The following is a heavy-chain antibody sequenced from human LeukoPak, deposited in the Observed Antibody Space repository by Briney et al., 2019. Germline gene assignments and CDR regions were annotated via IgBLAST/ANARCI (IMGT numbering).Heavy chain of an antibody. D-gene: IGHD3-10*01. V-gene: IGHV4-59*01. CDR2: IYYSGST. CDR1: GGSISSYY. J-gene: IGHJ6*03. Sequence: PSETLSLTCTVSGGSISSYYWSWIRQPPGKGLEWIGYIYYSGSTSYNPSLKSRVTISVDTSKKQFSLKLSSVTAADTAVYYCARVEEGYGSGRRENYYYYYMDVWGKGTTVTISS. CDR3: ARVEEGYGSGRRENYYYYYMDV.